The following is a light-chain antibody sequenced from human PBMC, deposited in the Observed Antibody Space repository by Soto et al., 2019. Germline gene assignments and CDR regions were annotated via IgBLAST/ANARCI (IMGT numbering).Light chain of an antibody. Sequence: QYVLTEPPAASFSPGHSITISCTGTSHDVGGYNYVSWYQQHPGKAPKLMLYEVTNRPSGVSNRFSGTKSGNTASLTISGLQAEDEADYYCSSYTSLNTLYVFGNGTKVTVL. CDR3: SSYTSLNTLYV. CDR1: SHDVGGYNY. J-gene: IGLJ1*01. V-gene: IGLV2-14*01. CDR2: EVT.